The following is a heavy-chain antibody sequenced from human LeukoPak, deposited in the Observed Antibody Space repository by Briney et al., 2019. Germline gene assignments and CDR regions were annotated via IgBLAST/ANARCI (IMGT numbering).Heavy chain of an antibody. D-gene: IGHD6-13*01. Sequence: SVTVSCTAPGGTFSIYAISWVRQAPGQGLEWMGGIIPIFGTANYAQKFQGRVTITADESTSTAYMELSSLRSEDTAVYYCARVMSSSWSRRSGVVAFDIWGQGTMVTVSS. CDR1: GGTFSIYA. V-gene: IGHV1-69*01. CDR3: ARVMSSSWSRRSGVVAFDI. CDR2: IIPIFGTA. J-gene: IGHJ3*02.